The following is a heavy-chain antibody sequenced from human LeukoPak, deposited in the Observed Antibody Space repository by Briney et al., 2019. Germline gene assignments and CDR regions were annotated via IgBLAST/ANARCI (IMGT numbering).Heavy chain of an antibody. CDR1: GFTLSSYG. D-gene: IGHD6-6*01. Sequence: GGSLRLSCGASGFTLSSYGMQWVREAPGKGRDWVAVISHDGSVQYYADSVKGRFTSSRDNSKNTLSLQMNSLRTDDTAVYYCATERSEYSSSSLNYWGQGTLVTVSS. CDR3: ATERSEYSSSSLNY. J-gene: IGHJ4*02. CDR2: ISHDGSVQ. V-gene: IGHV3-30*03.